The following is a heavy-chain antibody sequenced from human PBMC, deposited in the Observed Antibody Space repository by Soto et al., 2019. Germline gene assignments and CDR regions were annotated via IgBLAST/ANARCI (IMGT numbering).Heavy chain of an antibody. CDR1: GFTFSSYG. CDR3: AKSLAAAGTY. V-gene: IGHV3-30*18. D-gene: IGHD6-13*01. J-gene: IGHJ4*02. Sequence: QVQLVESGGGVVQPGRSLRLSCAASGFTFSSYGMHWVRQAPGKGLEWVAVISYDGSNKYYADSVKGRFTISRDNSTNTLYLQMNSLRAEDTAVYYCAKSLAAAGTYWGQGTLVTVSS. CDR2: ISYDGSNK.